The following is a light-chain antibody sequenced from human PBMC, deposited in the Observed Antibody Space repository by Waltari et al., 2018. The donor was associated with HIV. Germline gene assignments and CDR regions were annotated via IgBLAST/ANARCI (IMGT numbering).Light chain of an antibody. Sequence: EVVMTQSPDTLSVSPGQKATISCWASQSVSTNLAWYQQKPGQAPRLLMYGIYVRAPGVPARFSGSGSETDFTLTITSVQPEDFAVYYCQQYDSWPPITFGHGTRLE. CDR1: QSVSTN. CDR3: QQYDSWPPIT. CDR2: GIY. J-gene: IGKJ5*01. V-gene: IGKV3-15*01.